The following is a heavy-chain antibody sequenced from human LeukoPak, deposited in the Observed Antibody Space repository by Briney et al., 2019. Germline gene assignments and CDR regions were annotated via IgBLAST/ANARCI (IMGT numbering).Heavy chain of an antibody. D-gene: IGHD2-15*01. CDR2: ISFDGSIQ. J-gene: IGHJ3*02. CDR3: AKGGGRQNAFDI. Sequence: QPGRSLRLSCAASGFTFSSYSLHWVRQAPGKGLEWVAVISFDGSIQKYADSVRGRFTISRDNSKNTLYLQMNSLRAEDTAVYYCAKGGGRQNAFDIWGQGTMVTVSS. CDR1: GFTFSSYS. V-gene: IGHV3-30-3*01.